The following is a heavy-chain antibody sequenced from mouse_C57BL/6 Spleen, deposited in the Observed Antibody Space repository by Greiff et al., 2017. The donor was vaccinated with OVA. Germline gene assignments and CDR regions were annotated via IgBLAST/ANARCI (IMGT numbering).Heavy chain of an antibody. CDR3: ARHKSPYYAMDY. V-gene: IGHV2-6-1*01. J-gene: IGHJ4*01. CDR1: GFSLTSYG. Sequence: VMLVESGPGLVAPSQSLSITCTVSGFSLTSYGVHWVRQPPGKGLEWLVVIWSDGSATYNSALKSRLSISKDNSKSQVFLKMNSLQTDDTAMYYCARHKSPYYAMDYWGQGTSVTVSS. D-gene: IGHD1-3*01. CDR2: IWSDGSA.